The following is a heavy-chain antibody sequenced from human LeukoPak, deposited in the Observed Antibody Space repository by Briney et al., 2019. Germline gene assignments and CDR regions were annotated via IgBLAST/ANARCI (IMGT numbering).Heavy chain of an antibody. CDR2: ISAYNGNT. V-gene: IGHV1-18*01. CDR1: GYTFTSYG. J-gene: IGHJ6*03. Sequence: ASVKVSCKASGYTFTSYGISWVRQAPGQGLEWMGWISAYNGNTNYARKLQGRVTMTTDTSTSTAYMELRSLRSDDTAVYYCARDTYQLLYFYYYYYMDVWGKGTTATVSS. D-gene: IGHD2-2*02. CDR3: ARDTYQLLYFYYYYYMDV.